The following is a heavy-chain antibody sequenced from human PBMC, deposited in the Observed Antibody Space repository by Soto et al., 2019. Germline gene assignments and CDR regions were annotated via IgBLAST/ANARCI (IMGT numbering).Heavy chain of an antibody. V-gene: IGHV3-11*01. CDR2: ISSSGSTI. CDR1: GFTFSDYY. J-gene: IGHJ3*02. CDR3: ARRAIVWGNAFDI. Sequence: QVQLLESGGGLVKPGGSLRLSCAASGFTFSDYYMSWVRQAPGKGLEWVSYISSSGSTIYYADSVKGRFTISRDNAKNSLYLQINSLRAEDTAVYYWARRAIVWGNAFDICGQGRTVTVSS. D-gene: IGHD1-26*01.